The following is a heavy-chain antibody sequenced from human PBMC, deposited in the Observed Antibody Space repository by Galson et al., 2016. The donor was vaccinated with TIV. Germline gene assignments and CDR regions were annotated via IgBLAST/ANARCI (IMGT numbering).Heavy chain of an antibody. CDR2: INAGTGDT. V-gene: IGHV1-3*01. D-gene: IGHD3-16*01. Sequence: SVKVSCKASGYTITSYAMHWVRQAPGQRFEWMGWINAGTGDTKFSQKFQGRVTLTRDTSASTVYMGLSSLTFEDTAVYYCARDFGGSFSPFYGMDVWGQGTTVTVSS. J-gene: IGHJ6*02. CDR3: ARDFGGSFSPFYGMDV. CDR1: GYTITSYA.